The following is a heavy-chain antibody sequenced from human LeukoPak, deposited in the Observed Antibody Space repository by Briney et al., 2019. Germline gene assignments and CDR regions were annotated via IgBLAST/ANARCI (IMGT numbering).Heavy chain of an antibody. D-gene: IGHD4-23*01. CDR3: GGITRYYFDY. CDR2: ISGSGGST. J-gene: IGHJ4*02. V-gene: IGHV3-23*01. CDR1: GFTFSSYA. Sequence: RGSLSLSCAASGFTFSSYAMSWVRQAPGKGLEWVSAISGSGGSTYYADSVKGRFTISRDNSKNTLYLRMNSLRAEDTAVYYCGGITRYYFDYWGQGTLVTVSS.